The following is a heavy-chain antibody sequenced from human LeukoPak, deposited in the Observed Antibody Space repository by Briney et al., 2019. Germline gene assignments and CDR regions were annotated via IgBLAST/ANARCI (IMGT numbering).Heavy chain of an antibody. Sequence: SETLSLTCTVSGGSISSYYWSWIRQPPGKGLEWIGYIYYSGSTNYNPSLKSRVTISVDTSKNQFSLKLSSVTAADTAVYYCARVDSSGYPPEVWGQGTLVTVSS. CDR2: IYYSGST. D-gene: IGHD3-22*01. J-gene: IGHJ4*02. CDR3: ARVDSSGYPPEV. CDR1: GGSISSYY. V-gene: IGHV4-59*01.